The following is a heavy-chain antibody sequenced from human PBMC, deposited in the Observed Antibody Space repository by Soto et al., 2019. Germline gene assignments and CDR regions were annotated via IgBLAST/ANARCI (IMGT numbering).Heavy chain of an antibody. V-gene: IGHV6-1*01. J-gene: IGHJ5*01. CDR1: GDSVSSNSAT. D-gene: IGHD2-15*01. CDR3: ARGYCSGSSCFSAWFDS. CDR2: TFYRSKWYS. Sequence: QVQLQQSGPGLVKPSQTLSLTCAISGDSVSSNSATWSWIRQSPSRGLEWLGRTFYRSKWYSEYAVSVKSRISINPDTSKNQFSLHLNSVTPEDTAVYYCARGYCSGSSCFSAWFDSWGQGTLVTVSS.